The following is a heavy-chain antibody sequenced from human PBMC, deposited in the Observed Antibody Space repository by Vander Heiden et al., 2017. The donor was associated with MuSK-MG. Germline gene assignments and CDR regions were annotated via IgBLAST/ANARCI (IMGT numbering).Heavy chain of an antibody. CDR1: GYTFTSYD. Sequence: QVQLVQSGAEVKRPGASVKVSCKTSGYTFTSYDINWVRQAPGQGLEWMGWINPNSGNTGYAQKFQGRVTITRDTSISTAYMELSSLRFGDTAVYYCARARAYQVLWNYYYYIDVWGKGTTVTVSS. CDR2: INPNSGNT. J-gene: IGHJ6*03. CDR3: ARARAYQVLWNYYYYIDV. V-gene: IGHV1-8*01. D-gene: IGHD2-2*01.